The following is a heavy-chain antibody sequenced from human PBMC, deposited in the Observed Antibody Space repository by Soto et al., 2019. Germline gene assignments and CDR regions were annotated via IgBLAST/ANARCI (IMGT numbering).Heavy chain of an antibody. CDR2: INAGNGNT. J-gene: IGHJ4*02. CDR3: ARGPVGTDGPGDY. Sequence: QVQLVQSGAEVKKPGASVKVSCKASGYTFTSYAMNWVRQAPGQRLEWMGWINAGNGNTKYSQKFQGRVTITRDTSASTTYIELNSLRSEDTAVYYCARGPVGTDGPGDYWGQGTLVTVSS. CDR1: GYTFTSYA. V-gene: IGHV1-3*01.